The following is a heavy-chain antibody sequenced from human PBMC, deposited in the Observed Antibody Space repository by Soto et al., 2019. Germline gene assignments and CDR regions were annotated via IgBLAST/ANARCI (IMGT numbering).Heavy chain of an antibody. Sequence: LRLSCAGSGFSVDDHAMHWVRQAPGKGLEWVSGINWKSGSIGYADSVKGRFTISRDNAKNSLYLRMQSLKPEDTALYYCARAIGRFLEWPKPHHIAMDVRGQGTTVTVSS. V-gene: IGHV3-9*01. D-gene: IGHD3-3*01. CDR2: INWKSGSI. J-gene: IGHJ6*02. CDR3: ARAIGRFLEWPKPHHIAMDV. CDR1: GFSVDDHA.